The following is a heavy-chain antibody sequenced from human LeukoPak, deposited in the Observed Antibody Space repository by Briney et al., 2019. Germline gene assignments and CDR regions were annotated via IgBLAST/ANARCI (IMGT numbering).Heavy chain of an antibody. CDR3: ARTHGGIAAAGTEEEFDY. J-gene: IGHJ4*02. CDR2: IIPIFGTA. Sequence: SVKVSCKASGGTFSSYAISWVRQAPGQGLEWMGGIIPIFGTANYAQKFQGRVTITADESTSTAYMELSSLRSEDTAVYYCARTHGGIAAAGTEEEFDYWGQGTLVTVSS. V-gene: IGHV1-69*01. CDR1: GGTFSSYA. D-gene: IGHD6-13*01.